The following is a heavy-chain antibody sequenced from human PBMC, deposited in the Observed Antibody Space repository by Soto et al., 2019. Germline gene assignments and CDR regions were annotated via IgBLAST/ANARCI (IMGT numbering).Heavy chain of an antibody. D-gene: IGHD6-19*01. J-gene: IGHJ4*02. CDR1: GFTFSSYA. CDR2: ISGSGIST. Sequence: EVQLLESGGGLVQPGGSLRLSCAASGFTFSSYAMSWVRQAPGKGLEWVSGISGSGISTYYADSVKGRFTISRDNSKNTLYLQMNSLRAEDTAVYFCAKEFEYSSGWERIDYWGQGTLVTVSS. CDR3: AKEFEYSSGWERIDY. V-gene: IGHV3-23*01.